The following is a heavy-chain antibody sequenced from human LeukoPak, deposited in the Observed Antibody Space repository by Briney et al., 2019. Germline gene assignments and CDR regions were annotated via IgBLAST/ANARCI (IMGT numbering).Heavy chain of an antibody. CDR1: GGSVSRGSYY. Sequence: PSETLSLTCTVTGGSVSRGSYYWSWIRQPPGKGLEWIGYIFHSGSTNYSPSLNSRVTISIDTSKNQFSLKLGSVTAADTAVYYCARSYGNFDYWGQGTLVTVSS. CDR2: IFHSGST. J-gene: IGHJ4*02. D-gene: IGHD1-14*01. CDR3: ARSYGNFDY. V-gene: IGHV4-61*01.